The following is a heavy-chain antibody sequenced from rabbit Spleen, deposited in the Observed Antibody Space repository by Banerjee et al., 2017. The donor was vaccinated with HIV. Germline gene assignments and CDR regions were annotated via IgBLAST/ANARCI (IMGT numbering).Heavy chain of an antibody. CDR2: IEAGSSAFT. V-gene: IGHV1S45*01. Sequence: QEQLVESGGGLVQPGASLTLTCIASGVSFSGSSYMCWVRQAPGKGLQWTACIEAGSSAFTYFATWAKGRFTISKTSSTTVTLQMTSLTAADTATYFCARDTSSSFSSYGMDLWGQGTLVTVS. D-gene: IGHD1-1*01. CDR3: ARDTSSSFSSYGMDL. J-gene: IGHJ6*01. CDR1: GVSFSGSSY.